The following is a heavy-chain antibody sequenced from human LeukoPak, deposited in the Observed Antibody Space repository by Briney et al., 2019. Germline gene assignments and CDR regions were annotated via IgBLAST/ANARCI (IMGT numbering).Heavy chain of an antibody. CDR3: ARVLAGYYFVY. V-gene: IGHV3-30*04. D-gene: IGHD1-14*01. Sequence: PGRSLRLSCAASGFTFSSYAMHWVRQAPGKGLEWVAVISYDGSNKYYADSVKGRFTISRDNSKNTLYLQMNSLRAEDTAVYYCARVLAGYYFVYWGQGTLVTVSS. CDR1: GFTFSSYA. CDR2: ISYDGSNK. J-gene: IGHJ4*02.